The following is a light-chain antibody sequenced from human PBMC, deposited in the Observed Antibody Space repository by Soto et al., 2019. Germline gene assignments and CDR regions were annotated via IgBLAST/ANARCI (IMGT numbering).Light chain of an antibody. CDR1: TGAVTSGHY. CDR2: DTS. CDR3: LLSYSGARWV. Sequence: QAVVTQEPSLTVSPGGKVTLTCGSSTGAVTSGHYPYWFQQKPGQAPRTLIYDTSNKHSWTPARFSGSLLGCTAALTLSGAQPEDEAEYYCLLSYSGARWVFGGGTKLTVL. V-gene: IGLV7-46*01. J-gene: IGLJ3*02.